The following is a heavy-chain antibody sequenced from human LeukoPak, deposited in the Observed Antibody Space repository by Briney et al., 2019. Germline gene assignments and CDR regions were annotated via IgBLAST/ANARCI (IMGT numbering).Heavy chain of an antibody. CDR1: GYTFTSYD. Sequence: GASVKVSCKASGYTFTSYDINWVRQATGQGLEWMGWMNPNSGNTGYAQKFQGRVTITRNTSISTAYMELSSLGSEDTAVYYCARGRSLPRFRSWFDPWGQGTLVTVSS. CDR3: ARGRSLPRFRSWFDP. CDR2: MNPNSGNT. J-gene: IGHJ5*02. D-gene: IGHD1-14*01. V-gene: IGHV1-8*03.